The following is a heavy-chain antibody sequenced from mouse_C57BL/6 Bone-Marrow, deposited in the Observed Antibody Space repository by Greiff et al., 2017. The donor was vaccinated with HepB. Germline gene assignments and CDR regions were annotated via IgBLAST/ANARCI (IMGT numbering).Heavy chain of an antibody. V-gene: IGHV1-55*01. CDR2: IYPGSGST. D-gene: IGHD1-1*01. Sequence: QVQLQQPGAELVKPGASVKMSCKASGYTFTSYWITWVKQRPGQGLEWIGDIYPGSGSTNYNEKFKSKATLTVDTSSSTAYMQLSSLTSEDSAVYYCARRFGYYGSGPFAYWGQGTLVTVSA. J-gene: IGHJ3*01. CDR1: GYTFTSYW. CDR3: ARRFGYYGSGPFAY.